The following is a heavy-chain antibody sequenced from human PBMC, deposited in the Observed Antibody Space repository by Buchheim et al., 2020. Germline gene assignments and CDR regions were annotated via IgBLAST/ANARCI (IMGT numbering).Heavy chain of an antibody. CDR2: IYHTGAT. J-gene: IGHJ4*02. CDR3: ARAKDEQHLGVYFDS. CDR1: DDSITSNNW. V-gene: IGHV4-4*02. D-gene: IGHD6-13*01. Sequence: QVQLQESGPGLVAPSGTLSLTCAVSDDSITSNNWWTWVRQAPGKGLEWIGHIYHTGATNYSPSLESRVSMSVDTSKNHFSLTLTSLTAADTALYFCARAKDEQHLGVYFDSWGQG.